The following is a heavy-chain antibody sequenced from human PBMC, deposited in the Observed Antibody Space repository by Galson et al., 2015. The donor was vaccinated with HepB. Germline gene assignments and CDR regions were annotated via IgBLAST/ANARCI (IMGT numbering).Heavy chain of an antibody. D-gene: IGHD2-2*01. V-gene: IGHV4-39*07. CDR3: ARSQYCSSSSCYFRGAHSMDV. J-gene: IGHJ6*02. CDR2: IYYRGST. CDR1: GGSISSNTYY. Sequence: ETLSLTCTVSGGSISSNTYYWGWIRQPPGKGLEWIASIYYRGSTYCNPSLKSRVTISVDTSKNQFSLKLKSVTAADTAVYYCARSQYCSSSSCYFRGAHSMDVWGQGTAVTVSS.